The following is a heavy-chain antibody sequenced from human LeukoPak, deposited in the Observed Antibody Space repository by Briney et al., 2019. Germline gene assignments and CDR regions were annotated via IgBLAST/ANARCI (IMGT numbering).Heavy chain of an antibody. CDR2: IKSDGSST. CDR3: ARLYDGSGYHANHFDY. V-gene: IGHV3-74*01. CDR1: GFPFSSYW. D-gene: IGHD3-22*01. Sequence: QAGGSLRLSCAASGFPFSSYWMHWVRQAPGKGLVWVSRIKSDGSSTTYADSVKGRFTISRDNAKNSLYLQMNSLRAEDTAVYYCARLYDGSGYHANHFDYWGQGALVTVSS. J-gene: IGHJ4*02.